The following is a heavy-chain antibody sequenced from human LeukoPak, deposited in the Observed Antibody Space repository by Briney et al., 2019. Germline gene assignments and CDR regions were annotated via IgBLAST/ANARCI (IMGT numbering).Heavy chain of an antibody. CDR1: GGSISSYY. J-gene: IGHJ5*02. CDR3: ARESTDYDFWSGYYFPRWFDP. Sequence: SETPSLTCTVSGGSISSYYWSWIRQPPGKGLEWIGYIYYSGSTNYNPSLKSRVTISVDTSKNQFSLKLSSVTAADTAVYYCARESTDYDFWSGYYFPRWFDPWGQGTLVTVSS. D-gene: IGHD3-3*01. CDR2: IYYSGST. V-gene: IGHV4-59*01.